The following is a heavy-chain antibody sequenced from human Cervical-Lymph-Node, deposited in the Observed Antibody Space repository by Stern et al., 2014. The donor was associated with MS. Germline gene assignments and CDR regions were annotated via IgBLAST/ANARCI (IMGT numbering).Heavy chain of an antibody. V-gene: IGHV4-34*01. CDR3: ARAPIAARLRWFDP. Sequence: QVQLQQWGAGLLKPSETLSLTCAVYGGSFSGYYWSWIRQPPGKGLVWIGEINHSGSPNYNPSPKSRVTISVDTSKNQFSRKLSSVTAADTAVYYCARAPIAARLRWFDPWGQGTLVTVSS. J-gene: IGHJ5*02. CDR2: INHSGSP. D-gene: IGHD6-6*01. CDR1: GGSFSGYY.